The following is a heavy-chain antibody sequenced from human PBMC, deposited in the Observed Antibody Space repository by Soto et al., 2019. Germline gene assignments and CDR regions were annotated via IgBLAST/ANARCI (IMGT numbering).Heavy chain of an antibody. CDR3: ATDFTTRAGLDP. V-gene: IGHV1-8*01. CDR1: GYTFTSYD. D-gene: IGHD3-3*01. CDR2: MNPNSGNT. J-gene: IGHJ5*02. Sequence: ASVKVSCKASGYTFTSYDINWVRQATGQGLEWMGWMNPNSGNTGYAQKFQGRVTMTRNTSISTAYMELSSLRSEDAAVYYCATDFTTRAGLDPWGQGTLVTVSS.